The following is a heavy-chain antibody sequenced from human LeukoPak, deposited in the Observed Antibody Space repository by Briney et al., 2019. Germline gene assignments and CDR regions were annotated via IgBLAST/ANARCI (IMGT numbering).Heavy chain of an antibody. CDR3: ARDFYDILTGEH. D-gene: IGHD3-9*01. Sequence: ASVKVSCKASGYTFTSYGISWVRQAPGQGLEWMGWISAYNGNTNYVQKLQGRVTMTTDTSTSTAYMELRSLRSDDTAVYYCARDFYDILTGEHWGQGTLVTVSS. V-gene: IGHV1-18*04. CDR1: GYTFTSYG. CDR2: ISAYNGNT. J-gene: IGHJ1*01.